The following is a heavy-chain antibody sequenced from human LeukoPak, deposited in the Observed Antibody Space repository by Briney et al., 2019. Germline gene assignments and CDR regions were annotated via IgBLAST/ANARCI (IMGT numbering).Heavy chain of an antibody. Sequence: LETLSLTCAVYGGSFSGYYWSWIRQPPGKGLEWIGEINHSGSTNYNPSLKSRVTISVDTSKNQFSLKLSSVTAADTAVYYCARGSKYYDILGWGQGTLVTVSS. CDR1: GGSFSGYY. V-gene: IGHV4-34*01. J-gene: IGHJ4*02. D-gene: IGHD3-9*01. CDR3: ARGSKYYDILG. CDR2: INHSGST.